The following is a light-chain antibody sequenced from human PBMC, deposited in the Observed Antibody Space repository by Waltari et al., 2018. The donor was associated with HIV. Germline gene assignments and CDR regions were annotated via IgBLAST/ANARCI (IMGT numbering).Light chain of an antibody. CDR3: IQGTVWPLT. V-gene: IGKV2-30*02. J-gene: IGKJ4*01. CDR2: KVS. CDR1: QSLVHIDGTTY. Sequence: DVAMTQSPLSLPVTLGQSASISCRSSQSLVHIDGTTYLNWVHQWPGHSPRRRIDKVSYRESGVPERFSGSGSGTVFTLQLNTVEAEDAGVYVGIQGTVWPLTCGGGTRLEIQ.